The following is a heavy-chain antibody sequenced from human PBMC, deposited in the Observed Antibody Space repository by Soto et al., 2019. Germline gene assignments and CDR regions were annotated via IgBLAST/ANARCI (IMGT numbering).Heavy chain of an antibody. CDR2: IIPIFGTA. D-gene: IGHD1-26*01. CDR1: GGTFSSYA. V-gene: IGHV1-69*01. J-gene: IGHJ4*02. Sequence: QVQLVQSGAEVKKPGSSVKVSCKASGGTFSSYAISWVRQAPGQGLEWMGGIIPIFGTANYAQKFQGRVTIPSDESTSPAYMDLSSLRSEDTAVYYCARDIGRYQGVYGYWGQGTMVTVSS. CDR3: ARDIGRYQGVYGY.